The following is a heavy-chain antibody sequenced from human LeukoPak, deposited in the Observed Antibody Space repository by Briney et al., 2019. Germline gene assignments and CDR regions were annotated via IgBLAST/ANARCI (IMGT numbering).Heavy chain of an antibody. V-gene: IGHV3-9*01. CDR1: GFTFDDYA. D-gene: IGHD3-10*01. Sequence: SLRLPCAASGFTFDDYAMHWVRQAPGKGLEWVSGISWNSGSIGYADSVKGRFTISRDNAKNSLYLQMNSLRAEDTALYYCAKDTYYYGSGSNWFDPWGQGTLVTVSS. CDR3: AKDTYYYGSGSNWFDP. J-gene: IGHJ5*02. CDR2: ISWNSGSI.